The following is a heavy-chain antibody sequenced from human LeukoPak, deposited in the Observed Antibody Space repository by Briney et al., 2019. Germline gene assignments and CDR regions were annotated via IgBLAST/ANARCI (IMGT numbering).Heavy chain of an antibody. J-gene: IGHJ4*02. CDR2: IYSGGST. V-gene: IGHV3-66*02. D-gene: IGHD3-10*01. CDR3: ARVVRGVIDY. Sequence: PGGSLRLSCAASGFTVSSNYMSWVRQAPGKGLEWISVIYSGGSTYYADSVKGRFTISRDNSKITLYLQMNSLRAEGTAVYYCARVVRGVIDYWGQGALVTVSS. CDR1: GFTVSSNY.